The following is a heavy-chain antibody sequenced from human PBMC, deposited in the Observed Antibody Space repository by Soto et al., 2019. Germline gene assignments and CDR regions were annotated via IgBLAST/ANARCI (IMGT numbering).Heavy chain of an antibody. V-gene: IGHV3-30-3*01. Sequence: QVQLVESGGGVVQPGTSLRLSCAASGFTFSSYEMHWVRQAPGKGLEWVAITSYDGSNTYYADSVKGRFTISRDNSKNKQDLQMDRLRVGDAGVCYCARRSTLSYHGMDVWGQGTTVTVSS. CDR1: GFTFSSYE. CDR2: TSYDGSNT. J-gene: IGHJ6*02. CDR3: ARRSTLSYHGMDV. D-gene: IGHD4-17*01.